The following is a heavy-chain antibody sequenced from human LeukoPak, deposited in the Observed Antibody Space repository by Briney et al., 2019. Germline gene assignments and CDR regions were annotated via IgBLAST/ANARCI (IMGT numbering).Heavy chain of an antibody. CDR2: IYYSGST. J-gene: IGHJ3*02. V-gene: IGHV4-59*08. CDR1: GGSISSYY. D-gene: IGHD1-26*01. CDR3: AWGSEGYGGAFDI. Sequence: PSETLSLTCTVSGGSISSYYWSWIRQPPGKGLEWIGYIYYSGSTNYNPSLKSRVTISVDTSKNQSSLKLSSVTAADTAVYYCAWGSEGYGGAFDIWGQGTMVTVSS.